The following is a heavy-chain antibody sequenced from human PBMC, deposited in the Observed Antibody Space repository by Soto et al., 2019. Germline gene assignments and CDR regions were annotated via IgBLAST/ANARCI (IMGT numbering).Heavy chain of an antibody. CDR2: IYHNGDT. CDR1: GGPFSSGGYY. D-gene: IGHD4-17*01. Sequence: TSETLSLTCTVSGGPFSSGGYYWSWLRQAPGEVLELIGYIYHNGDTSYNPSLTSRVTISADTSKTQFSLELSSVTAADTAVYYCASGESTVSSVFDYWGQGTLVTVSS. V-gene: IGHV4-31*03. J-gene: IGHJ4*02. CDR3: ASGESTVSSVFDY.